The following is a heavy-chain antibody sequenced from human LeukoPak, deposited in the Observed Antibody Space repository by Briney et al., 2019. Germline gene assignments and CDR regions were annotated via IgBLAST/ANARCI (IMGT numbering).Heavy chain of an antibody. D-gene: IGHD1-1*01. V-gene: IGHV4-39*02. CDR1: GGSISSSSYY. CDR3: ARDWGNWDFDY. Sequence: SETLSLTCTVSGGSISSSSYYWGWIRQPPGKGLEWIGSIYYSGSTYYNPSLKSRVTISVDTSKDQFSLKLSSVTAADTAVYYCARDWGNWDFDYWGQGTLVIVSS. J-gene: IGHJ4*02. CDR2: IYYSGST.